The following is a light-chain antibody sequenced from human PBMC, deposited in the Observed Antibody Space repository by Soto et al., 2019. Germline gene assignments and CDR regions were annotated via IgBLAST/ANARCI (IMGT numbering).Light chain of an antibody. CDR3: AAWDDSLRGL. CDR2: SNN. J-gene: IGLJ2*01. V-gene: IGLV1-44*01. Sequence: QSVLTQPPSASGAPGQRVTISCSGSSSNIGSNTVNWYQHLPGAAPKLIIYSNNQRPSGVPDRFSGSKSGTSASLAISGLQSEDEADYYCAAWDDSLRGLFGGGTKVTVL. CDR1: SSNIGSNT.